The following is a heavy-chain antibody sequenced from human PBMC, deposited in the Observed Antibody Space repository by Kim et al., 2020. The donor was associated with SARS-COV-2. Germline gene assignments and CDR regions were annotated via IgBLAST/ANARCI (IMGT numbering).Heavy chain of an antibody. CDR3: AAEWED. J-gene: IGHJ4*02. D-gene: IGHD1-26*01. Sequence: SSISTYIYYADSVKGRFTISRDNAKNSLYLQMNSLRAEDTAIYYCAAEWEDWGQGTLVTVSS. V-gene: IGHV3-21*01. CDR2: SSISTYI.